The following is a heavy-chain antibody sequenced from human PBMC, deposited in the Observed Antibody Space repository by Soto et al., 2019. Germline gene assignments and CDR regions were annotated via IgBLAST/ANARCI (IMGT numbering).Heavy chain of an antibody. J-gene: IGHJ6*02. Sequence: SETLSLTCTVSGGSISSYYWSWIRQPAGTGVELIGRIYTSGSTNYNPSLKRRVTMSVDTSKNQFSLKLSAVTAADTAVYYCARDYYGSVSYDNYYYYGMDVWGQGTTVTVSS. CDR2: IYTSGST. CDR3: ARDYYGSVSYDNYYYYGMDV. V-gene: IGHV4-4*07. D-gene: IGHD3-10*01. CDR1: GGSISSYY.